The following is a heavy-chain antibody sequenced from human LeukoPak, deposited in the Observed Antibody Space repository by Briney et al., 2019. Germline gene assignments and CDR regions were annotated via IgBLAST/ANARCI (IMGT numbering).Heavy chain of an antibody. Sequence: ASVKVSCKASGYTFTSYYMHWVRQAPGQGLEWMGIINPSGGNTRYAQKFQGRVTMTRDTSTSTVYMEVSSLRSEDTAVYYCARDDQQWPPELDYWGQGTLVTVSS. D-gene: IGHD6-19*01. CDR3: ARDDQQWPPELDY. CDR1: GYTFTSYY. CDR2: INPSGGNT. J-gene: IGHJ4*02. V-gene: IGHV1-46*01.